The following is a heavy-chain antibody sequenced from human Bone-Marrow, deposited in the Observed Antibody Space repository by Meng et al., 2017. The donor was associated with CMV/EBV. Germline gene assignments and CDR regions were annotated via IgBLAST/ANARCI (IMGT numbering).Heavy chain of an antibody. V-gene: IGHV3-73*01. CDR3: SRGGYNSYYYGMDV. D-gene: IGHD1-1*01. J-gene: IGHJ6*02. Sequence: GGSLKISCAASGFTFSSYSMNWVRQASGKGLEWVGRIRSGANSDATAYAASVEGRFTISIDDSKNTAYLQMNSLKTEDTAVYYCSRGGYNSYYYGMDVWGQGTTVTVSS. CDR1: GFTFSSYS. CDR2: IRSGANSDAT.